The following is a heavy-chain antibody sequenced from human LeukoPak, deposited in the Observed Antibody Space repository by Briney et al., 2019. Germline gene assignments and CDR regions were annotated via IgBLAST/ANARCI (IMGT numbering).Heavy chain of an antibody. Sequence: GGSLRLSCAASGVTFRNYSMNWVRQAPGKGLEWVANIKEDGSEKYYVDSVKGRFTISRDNAKNSLYLQMNSLRAEDTAVYYCARDNYLLFQWGAFDIWGQGTTVTVSS. CDR3: ARDNYLLFQWGAFDI. D-gene: IGHD2/OR15-2a*01. CDR2: IKEDGSEK. V-gene: IGHV3-7*01. J-gene: IGHJ3*02. CDR1: GVTFRNYS.